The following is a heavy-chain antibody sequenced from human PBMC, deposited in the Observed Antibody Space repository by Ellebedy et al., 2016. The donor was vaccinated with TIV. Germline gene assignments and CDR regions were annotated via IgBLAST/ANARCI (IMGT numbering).Heavy chain of an antibody. CDR1: GFTFSSYW. CDR3: ARDYISGIYRNWFDP. J-gene: IGHJ5*02. Sequence: GGSLRLXCTVSGFTFSSYWMHWVRQAPGKGLVWVSRINRDGISTIYADSVKGRFTISRDNAKNTLYLQLTSLRAEDTAVYYCARDYISGIYRNWFDPWGQGMLVTVSS. CDR2: INRDGIST. V-gene: IGHV3-74*01. D-gene: IGHD3-16*01.